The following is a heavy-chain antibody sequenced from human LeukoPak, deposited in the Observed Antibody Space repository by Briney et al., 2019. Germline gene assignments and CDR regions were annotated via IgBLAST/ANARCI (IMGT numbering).Heavy chain of an antibody. D-gene: IGHD6-19*01. Sequence: PSETLSLTCTVSGGSISSYYWSWIRQPPGKGLEWIGYIYYSGSTNYNPSLKSRVTISVDTSKNQFSLKLSSVTAADTAVYYCARDLAVAGGYYYYGMDVWGQGTTVTVSS. CDR2: IYYSGST. V-gene: IGHV4-59*01. CDR1: GGSISSYY. CDR3: ARDLAVAGGYYYYGMDV. J-gene: IGHJ6*02.